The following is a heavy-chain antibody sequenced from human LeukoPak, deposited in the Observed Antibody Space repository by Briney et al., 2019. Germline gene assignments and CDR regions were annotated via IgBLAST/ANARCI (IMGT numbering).Heavy chain of an antibody. V-gene: IGHV3-23*01. D-gene: IGHD6-6*01. CDR3: AKDLHVSHYSSSSRGFDY. J-gene: IGHJ4*02. Sequence: GGSLRLSCAASGFNFSNYAMNWVRQAPGKGLEWVSVISGSGTSTDYADSVKGRFPISRDTAKNTLYLQMNSLRAEDTALYYCAKDLHVSHYSSSSRGFDYWGQGTLVTVSS. CDR1: GFNFSNYA. CDR2: ISGSGTST.